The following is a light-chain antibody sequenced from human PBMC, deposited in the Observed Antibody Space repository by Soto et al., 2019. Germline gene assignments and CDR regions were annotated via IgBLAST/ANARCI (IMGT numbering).Light chain of an antibody. Sequence: QSVLTQPASVSGSPGQSITISCTGSSSDVGGHNHVSWYQQHPGKAPKLIIYEVGNRPSGVSNRFSGSKSGNMASLTISGLQAEDEADYYCCAFTSAGTWVFGGGTKLTVL. J-gene: IGLJ3*02. CDR2: EVG. CDR3: CAFTSAGTWV. CDR1: SSDVGGHNH. V-gene: IGLV2-14*01.